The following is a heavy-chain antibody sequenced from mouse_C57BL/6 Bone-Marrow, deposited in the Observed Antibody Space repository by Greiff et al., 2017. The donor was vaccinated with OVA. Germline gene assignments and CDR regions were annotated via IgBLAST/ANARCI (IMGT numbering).Heavy chain of an antibody. CDR3: ARWNWGDY. J-gene: IGHJ2*01. CDR1: GYTFTSYW. D-gene: IGHD4-1*01. CDR2: IDPSDSYT. Sequence: QVHVKQPGAELVRPGTSVKLSCKASGYTFTSYWMHWVKQRPGQGLEWIGVIDPSDSYTNYNQKFKGKATLTVDTSSSTAYMQLSSLTSEDSAVYYCARWNWGDYWGQGTTLTVSS. V-gene: IGHV1-59*01.